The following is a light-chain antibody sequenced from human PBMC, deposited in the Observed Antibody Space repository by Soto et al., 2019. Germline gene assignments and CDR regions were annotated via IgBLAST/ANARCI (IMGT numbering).Light chain of an antibody. V-gene: IGKV3-11*01. CDR3: QQRSNWPRT. CDR1: QSVSSY. J-gene: IGKJ1*01. CDR2: DAS. Sequence: EIVLTQSPATLSLSPGERATLSCRASQSVSSYLAWYQQKPGQAPRLLIYDASNRATGIPARFSGSGSGTDFTLTISSLEPEEFAVYYCQQRSNWPRTFGQGTKVVIK.